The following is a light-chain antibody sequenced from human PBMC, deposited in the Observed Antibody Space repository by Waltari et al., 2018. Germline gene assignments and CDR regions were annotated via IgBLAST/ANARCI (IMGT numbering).Light chain of an antibody. V-gene: IGLV2-11*01. Sequence: QSALTQPRSVSGSPGQSVTISCTGPSSDVGGYNYVSWHQQHPGKAPKVIIYDVSKRPSGVPDRFSGSKSGNTASLTISGLQAEDEADYYCCSYAGSYIFTVFGGGTKLTVL. J-gene: IGLJ2*01. CDR3: CSYAGSYIFTV. CDR1: SSDVGGYNY. CDR2: DVS.